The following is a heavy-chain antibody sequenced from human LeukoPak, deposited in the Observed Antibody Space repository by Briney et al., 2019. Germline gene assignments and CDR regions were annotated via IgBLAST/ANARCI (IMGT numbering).Heavy chain of an antibody. V-gene: IGHV4-59*01. J-gene: IGHJ4*02. D-gene: IGHD6-19*01. CDR2: IYYSGST. CDR1: GGSISSYY. Sequence: PSETLSLTCTVSGGSISSYYWSWIRQPPGKGLEWIGYIYYSGSTNYNPSLKSRVTISVDTSKNQFSLKLSSVTAADTAVYYYARGYSSGWIDYWGQGTLVTVSS. CDR3: ARGYSSGWIDY.